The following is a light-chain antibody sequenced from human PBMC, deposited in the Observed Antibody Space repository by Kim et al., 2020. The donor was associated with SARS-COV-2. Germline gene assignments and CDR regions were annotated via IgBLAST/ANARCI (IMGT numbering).Light chain of an antibody. CDR1: SGRIASNY. Sequence: NFMLTQPHSVSESPGKTVTISCTRSSGRIASNYVQWYQQRPGSSPTTVIYEDNQRPSGVPDRFSGSIDSSSNSASLTISGLKTEEEADYYCQSYDSSKWVFGGGTQLTVL. CDR2: EDN. CDR3: QSYDSSKWV. J-gene: IGLJ3*02. V-gene: IGLV6-57*01.